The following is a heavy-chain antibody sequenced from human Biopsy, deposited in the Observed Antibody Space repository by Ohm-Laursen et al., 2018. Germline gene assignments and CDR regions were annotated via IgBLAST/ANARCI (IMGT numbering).Heavy chain of an antibody. D-gene: IGHD3-16*01. CDR1: GGSISSSY. V-gene: IGHV4-59*08. Sequence: SDTLSLTCSVSGGSISSSYWSWIQQPPGKGLEWIGYISYSGSTSYNPSLKSRVTISADTSKNQLSLTLSSLTAADTAVYLCAKQWSYYESFTQHYRGDFDYWGQGTLVIVSS. J-gene: IGHJ4*02. CDR2: ISYSGST. CDR3: AKQWSYYESFTQHYRGDFDY.